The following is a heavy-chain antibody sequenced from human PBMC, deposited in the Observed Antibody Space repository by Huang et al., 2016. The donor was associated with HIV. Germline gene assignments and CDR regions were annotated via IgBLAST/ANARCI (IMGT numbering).Heavy chain of an antibody. CDR1: GGSISSSGYY. V-gene: IGHV4-39*01. Sequence: QLQLQQSGPGLVKPSETLSLTCSVSGGSISSSGYYWEWIRQPPGKGLECVGSIFYPGTVYYNPSLKGRATISIDTSENRFSLNLTSVTAADTALYFCARHRTSSYIDSWGRGSLVTVSS. CDR2: IFYPGTV. D-gene: IGHD3-10*01. J-gene: IGHJ4*02. CDR3: ARHRTSSYIDS.